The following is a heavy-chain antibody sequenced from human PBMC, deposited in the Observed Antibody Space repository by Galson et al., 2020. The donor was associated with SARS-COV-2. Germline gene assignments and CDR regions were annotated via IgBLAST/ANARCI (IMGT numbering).Heavy chain of an antibody. J-gene: IGHJ6*02. CDR2: ISYSGST. CDR3: ARDSRMQLWNYYYGMDV. V-gene: IGHV4-31*03. Sequence: ETSETLSLTCTVSGASISSGAYDWGWIRQLPGKGLEWLGYISYSGSTYYNPSLKSRITISIDTSKNQFSLKVNSVTAADTAVYYCARDSRMQLWNYYYGMDVWVQGTTVTVSS. D-gene: IGHD5-18*01. CDR1: GASISSGAYD.